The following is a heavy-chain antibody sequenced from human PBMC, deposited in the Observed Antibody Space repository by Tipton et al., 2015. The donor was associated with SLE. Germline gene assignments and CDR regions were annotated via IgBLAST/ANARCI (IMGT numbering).Heavy chain of an antibody. J-gene: IGHJ4*02. CDR1: GGSISRYS. Sequence: TLSLTCTVSGGSISRYSWTWIRQPPRKGLEWIGHIYHSGNTDYNPSLESRLTISIDTSRNQFSLRLSSVTAADSAVYYCGRLREELRWDSGDERPIAVDHWGQGTLVTVSS. CDR3: GRLREELRWDSGDERPIAVDH. D-gene: IGHD5-12*01. V-gene: IGHV4-59*08. CDR2: IYHSGNT.